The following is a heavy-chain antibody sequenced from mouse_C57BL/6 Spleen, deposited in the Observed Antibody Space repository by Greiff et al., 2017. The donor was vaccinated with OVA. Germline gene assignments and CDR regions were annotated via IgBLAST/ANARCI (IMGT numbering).Heavy chain of an antibody. D-gene: IGHD2-5*01. CDR2: INYDGSST. J-gene: IGHJ1*03. CDR1: GFTFSDYY. Sequence: EVQLVESEGGLVQPGRSMKLSCTASGFTFSDYYMAWVRQVPEKGLEWVANINYDGSSTYYLDSLKSRFIISRDNAKNILYLQMSSLKSEDTATYYCARISNPWYFDVWGTGTTVTVSS. CDR3: ARISNPWYFDV. V-gene: IGHV5-16*01.